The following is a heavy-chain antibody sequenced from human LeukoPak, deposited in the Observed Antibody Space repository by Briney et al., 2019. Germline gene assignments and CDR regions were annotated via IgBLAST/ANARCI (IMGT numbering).Heavy chain of an antibody. J-gene: IGHJ4*02. CDR1: GGSISSYY. Sequence: PSETLSLTCTVSGGSISSYYWSWIRQPPGKGLEWIGYIYYSGSTNYNPSLKSRVTISVDTSKNQFSLKLSSVTAADTAVYYCARVDYGGNPSYYFDYWGQGTLVTVSS. D-gene: IGHD4-23*01. CDR3: ARVDYGGNPSYYFDY. V-gene: IGHV4-59*01. CDR2: IYYSGST.